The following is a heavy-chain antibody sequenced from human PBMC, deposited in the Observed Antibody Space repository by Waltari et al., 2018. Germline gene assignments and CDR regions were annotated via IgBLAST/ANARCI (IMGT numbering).Heavy chain of an antibody. Sequence: EVQLVESGGGLVQPGGSLRLSCAASGLIVNNYNINWVRQAPGKGLEWVSLTYSGGSTYYAASVEGRFTISRHNSENTLYLQMNSLRPEDTAVYYCAAQPGYHILWGQGTMVTVSS. CDR1: GLIVNNYN. D-gene: IGHD5-18*01. V-gene: IGHV3-53*04. CDR2: TYSGGST. CDR3: AAQPGYHIL. J-gene: IGHJ3*01.